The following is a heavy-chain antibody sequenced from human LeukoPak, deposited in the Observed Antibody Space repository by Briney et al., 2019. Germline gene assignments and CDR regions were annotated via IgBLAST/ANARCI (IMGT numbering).Heavy chain of an antibody. V-gene: IGHV1-8*02. CDR2: VNPHSDNA. D-gene: IGHD4-11*01. Sequence: ASVKVSCKASGNGFPYFDVIWVRQASGQGLEWIGWVNPHSDNAGYGQRFQGRVTITTDISTATVYMELSSLISDDTAVYYCAKSRKATTSTDYSYFSYMDVWGQGTTVTVSS. J-gene: IGHJ6*02. CDR3: AKSRKATTSTDYSYFSYMDV. CDR1: GNGFPYFD.